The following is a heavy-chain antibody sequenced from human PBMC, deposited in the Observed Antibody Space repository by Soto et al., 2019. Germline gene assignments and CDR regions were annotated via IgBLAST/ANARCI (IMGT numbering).Heavy chain of an antibody. J-gene: IGHJ6*02. CDR2: IYYSGST. Sequence: QVQLQESGPGLVKPSQTLSLTCTVSGGSINSGGYYWSWIRQHPGKDLEWIGYIYYSGSTNYNPSLKSRVTISIDTSKNQFSLKLSSVTAADTAVYYCARVRVVAATSFYYYYGMDVWGQGTTVTVSS. D-gene: IGHD2-15*01. CDR3: ARVRVVAATSFYYYYGMDV. V-gene: IGHV4-30-4*08. CDR1: GGSINSGGYY.